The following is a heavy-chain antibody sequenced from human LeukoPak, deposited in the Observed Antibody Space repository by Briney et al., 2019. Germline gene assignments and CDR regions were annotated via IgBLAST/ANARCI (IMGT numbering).Heavy chain of an antibody. CDR3: AREFRWELLWNWFDP. CDR1: GFTFSSYS. D-gene: IGHD1-26*01. CDR2: ISSSSSYI. J-gene: IGHJ5*02. V-gene: IGHV3-21*01. Sequence: PGGSLRLSCAASGFTFSSYSMNWVRQAPGKGLEWVSSISSSSSYIYYADSVKGRFTISRDNAKNSLYLQMNSLRAEDTAVYYCAREFRWELLWNWFDPWGQGTLVTVSS.